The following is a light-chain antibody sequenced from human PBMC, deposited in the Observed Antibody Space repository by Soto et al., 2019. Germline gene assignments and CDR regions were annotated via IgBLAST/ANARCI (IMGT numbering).Light chain of an antibody. CDR1: QSVSSSY. Sequence: DIVLTQSPCTLSSSAGERATISCRASQSVSSSYLAWYQQQPGQAPPLLIYGASTRATGSPDRFSGSGSGTDFTLTLSRLEPEDFAVDSCHRHRSSTPAITFGQGTKVDIK. CDR2: GAS. J-gene: IGKJ1*01. V-gene: IGKV3-20*01. CDR3: HRHRSSTPAIT.